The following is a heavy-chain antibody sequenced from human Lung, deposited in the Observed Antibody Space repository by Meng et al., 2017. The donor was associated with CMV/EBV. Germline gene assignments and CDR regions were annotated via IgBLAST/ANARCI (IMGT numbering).Heavy chain of an antibody. CDR3: ARDSSSSYYYYGMDV. CDR2: ISSSSSYI. Sequence: GGSLRLXCAASGFTFSSYSMNWVRQAPGKGLEWVASISSSSSYIYYSDSVKGRFTISRYNAKNSLYMQMNGLRAEDTAVYYCARDSSSSYYYYGMDVWGQGXTVTVSS. J-gene: IGHJ6*02. D-gene: IGHD6-6*01. V-gene: IGHV3-21*01. CDR1: GFTFSSYS.